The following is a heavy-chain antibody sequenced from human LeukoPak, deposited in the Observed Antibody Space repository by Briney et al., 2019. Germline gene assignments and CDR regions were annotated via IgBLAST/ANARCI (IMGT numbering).Heavy chain of an antibody. CDR2: ISSSGSTI. Sequence: GGSLRLSCAASGFTFSRYEMNWVRQAPGKGLEWVSYISSSGSTIYYADSVKGRFTISRDNAKNSLYLQMNSLRAEDTAVYYCAREPVVPAANYYYYGMDVWGKGTTVTVSS. V-gene: IGHV3-48*03. CDR3: AREPVVPAANYYYYGMDV. D-gene: IGHD2-2*01. CDR1: GFTFSRYE. J-gene: IGHJ6*04.